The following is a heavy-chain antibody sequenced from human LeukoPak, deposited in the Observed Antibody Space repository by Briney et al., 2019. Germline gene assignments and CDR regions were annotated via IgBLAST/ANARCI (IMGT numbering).Heavy chain of an antibody. Sequence: GRSLRLSCAASGFTFDDYAMHWVRQVPGKGLEWVSGIGWSGGSINYVDSVKGRFTISRDNAKNSLYLQMNSLRTEDTALYYCAKDSGSFHFDHWGQGALVTVSS. V-gene: IGHV3-9*01. J-gene: IGHJ4*02. CDR3: AKDSGSFHFDH. CDR1: GFTFDDYA. CDR2: IGWSGGSI. D-gene: IGHD1-26*01.